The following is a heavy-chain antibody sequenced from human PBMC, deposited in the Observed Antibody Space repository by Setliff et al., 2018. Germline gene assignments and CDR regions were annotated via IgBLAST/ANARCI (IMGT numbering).Heavy chain of an antibody. CDR3: ARAISVAGFPYYFDY. J-gene: IGHJ4*02. CDR2: ISYSGST. Sequence: TSETLSLTCTVSGGSISSYYWSWIRQPPGKGLEWIGYISYSGSTNYNPSLKSRVTISVDKSKNQFSLKLSSVTAADTAVYYCARAISVAGFPYYFDYWGQGTLVTVSS. CDR1: GGSISSYY. D-gene: IGHD6-19*01. V-gene: IGHV4-59*12.